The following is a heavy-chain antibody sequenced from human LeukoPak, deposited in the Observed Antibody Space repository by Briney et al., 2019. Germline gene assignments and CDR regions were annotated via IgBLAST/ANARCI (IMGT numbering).Heavy chain of an antibody. V-gene: IGHV3-21*01. CDR2: ISSSSSYI. J-gene: IGHJ4*02. CDR1: GFTFSSYS. CDR3: ARAPVKVAVVGIYYFDY. Sequence: GGSLRLSCAASGFTFSSYSMNWVRQAPGKGLEWASSISSSSSYIYYADSVKGRFTISRDNAKNSLYLQMNSLRAEDTAVYYCARAPVKVAVVGIYYFDYWGQGTLVTVSS. D-gene: IGHD6-19*01.